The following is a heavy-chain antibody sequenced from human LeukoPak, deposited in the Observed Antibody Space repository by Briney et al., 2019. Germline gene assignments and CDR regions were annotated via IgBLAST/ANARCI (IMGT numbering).Heavy chain of an antibody. CDR3: ARARRRSIAAARILDY. J-gene: IGHJ4*02. Sequence: GGSLRLSCAASGFTFSSYRMNWVRQAPGKGLEWVSSISSSSSYIYYADSVKGRFTISRDNAKNSLYLQMNSLRAEDTAVYYCARARRRSIAAARILDYWGQGTLVTVSS. CDR1: GFTFSSYR. D-gene: IGHD6-13*01. CDR2: ISSSSSYI. V-gene: IGHV3-21*01.